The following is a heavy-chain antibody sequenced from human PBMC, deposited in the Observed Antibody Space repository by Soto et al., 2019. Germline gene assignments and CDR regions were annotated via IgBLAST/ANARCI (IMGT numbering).Heavy chain of an antibody. V-gene: IGHV3-7*03. CDR2: IKQDGSEK. CDR3: AREEESVGSPPSGFHP. D-gene: IGHD3-10*01. J-gene: IGHJ5*02. Sequence: PGGSLRLSCVGSGFTFGKYWMDWLRQTPGKGLEWVANIKQDGSEKFYVDSVRGRFTISRDNAKNSVYLEMNRLRDKDTGVYYCAREEESVGSPPSGFHPWGQGVQVTV. CDR1: GFTFGKYW.